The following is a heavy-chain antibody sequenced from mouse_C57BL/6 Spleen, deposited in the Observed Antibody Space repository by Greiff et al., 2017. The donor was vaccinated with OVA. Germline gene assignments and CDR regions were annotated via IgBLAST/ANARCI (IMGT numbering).Heavy chain of an antibody. CDR2: IYPGSGNT. CDR3: ARDGIFDY. CDR1: GYTFTDYY. J-gene: IGHJ2*01. V-gene: IGHV1-76*01. Sequence: VQLQQSGAELVRPGASVKLSCKASGYTFTDYYINWVKQRPGQGLEWIARIYPGSGNTYYNEKFKGKATLTAEKSSSTAYMQLSSLTSEYSAVYFCARDGIFDYWGQGTTLTVSS. D-gene: IGHD2-3*01.